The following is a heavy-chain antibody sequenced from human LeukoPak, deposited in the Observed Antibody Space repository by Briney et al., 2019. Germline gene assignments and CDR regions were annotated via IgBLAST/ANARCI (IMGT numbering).Heavy chain of an antibody. V-gene: IGHV3-21*01. CDR1: GFTFSSYS. D-gene: IGHD3-22*01. Sequence: GGSLRLSCAASGFTFSSYSMNWVRQAPGKGLEWVSSISSSSSYIYYADSVKGRFTISRDNAKNSLYLQMNSLRAEDTAVYYCARERYYDSSGYYSSVKDYWGQGTLVTVSS. J-gene: IGHJ4*02. CDR2: ISSSSSYI. CDR3: ARERYYDSSGYYSSVKDY.